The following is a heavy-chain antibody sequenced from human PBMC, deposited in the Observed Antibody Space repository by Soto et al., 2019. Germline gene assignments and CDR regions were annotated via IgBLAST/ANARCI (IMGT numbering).Heavy chain of an antibody. CDR3: AKGRGYSYGLDP. D-gene: IGHD5-18*01. CDR1: GDSISSNNNY. J-gene: IGHJ5*02. CDR2: ISYSGTT. Sequence: QVQLQESGPGLVKPSQTLSLTCTFSGDSISSNNNYWSWIRQPPGEGLEWIGFISYSGTTSYSPSLNRRVAIALDTSKNQFSLSLSSVTAADTAVYYCAKGRGYSYGLDPWGQGTLVTVSS. V-gene: IGHV4-30-4*01.